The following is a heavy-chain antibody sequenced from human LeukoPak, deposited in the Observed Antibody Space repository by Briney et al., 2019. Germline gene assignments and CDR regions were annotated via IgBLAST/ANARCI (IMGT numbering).Heavy chain of an antibody. CDR3: ARVSEQRGHFDY. D-gene: IGHD6-25*01. V-gene: IGHV4-4*07. CDR1: GGSISSYY. CDR2: IYTSGST. J-gene: IGHJ4*02. Sequence: PSDTLSLTCTVSGGSISSYYWSWIRQPAGKGLEWIGRIYTSGSTNYNPSLKSRVTMSVDTAENQFSLKLSYVTAADTAVYYCARVSEQRGHFDYWGQGTLVTVSS.